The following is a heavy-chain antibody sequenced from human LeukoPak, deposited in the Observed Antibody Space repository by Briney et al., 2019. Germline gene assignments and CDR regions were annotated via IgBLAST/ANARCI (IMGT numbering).Heavy chain of an antibody. V-gene: IGHV3-23*01. Sequence: GSLRLSCAASGFTFSSYAMSWVRQAPGKGLEWVSAISGSGGSTYYADSVKGRFTISRDNSKNTLYLQMNSLRAEDTAVYYCARETTYYYDSSGLYYFDYWGQGTLVTVSS. J-gene: IGHJ4*02. D-gene: IGHD3-22*01. CDR1: GFTFSSYA. CDR3: ARETTYYYDSSGLYYFDY. CDR2: ISGSGGST.